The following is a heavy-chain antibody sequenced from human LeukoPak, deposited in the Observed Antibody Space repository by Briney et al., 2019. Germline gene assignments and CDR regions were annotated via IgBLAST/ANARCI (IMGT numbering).Heavy chain of an antibody. V-gene: IGHV4-39*01. CDR3: ARHAVADSVTVFGVSPDV. CDR2: IYYSGTT. J-gene: IGHJ6*04. D-gene: IGHD3-3*01. CDR1: GDSMSSSSYY. Sequence: SETLSLTCSVSGDSMSSSSYYWGWIRQPPGKGLEWIGSIYYSGTTHYNASLKSRVIISLDRSRTQCSLQVNSVTAADTAVYYCARHAVADSVTVFGVSPDVWGKGTTVTLFS.